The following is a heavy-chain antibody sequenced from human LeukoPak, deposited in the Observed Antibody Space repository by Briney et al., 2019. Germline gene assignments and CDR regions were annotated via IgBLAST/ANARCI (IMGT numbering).Heavy chain of an antibody. CDR1: GFTFSSYA. CDR2: IGVSIGST. CDR3: AKDRTGGYDHPYYFDY. D-gene: IGHD5-12*01. V-gene: IGHV3-23*01. Sequence: PGGSLRLSCAASGFTFSSYAMTWVRQAPGKGLEWVSSIGVSIGSTYFADSVKGRFTISRDNSKNTLYLRMNSLRAEDTAVYYCAKDRTGGYDHPYYFDYWGQGTLVTVSS. J-gene: IGHJ4*02.